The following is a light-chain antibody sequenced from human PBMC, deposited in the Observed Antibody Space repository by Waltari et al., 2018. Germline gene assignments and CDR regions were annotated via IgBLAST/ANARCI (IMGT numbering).Light chain of an antibody. CDR2: RDN. J-gene: IGLJ2*01. Sequence: QPGLIQPPSASGTPGQRFTIPCSASSSNIGRTYVYCCQPVPGTAHKLLMYRDNWRPSGVPARFSGSKSGTSASLAISGVRSEDEADYHCAAWDDVLSGVVFGGGTKLIVL. CDR3: AAWDDVLSGVV. V-gene: IGLV1-47*01. CDR1: SSNIGRTY.